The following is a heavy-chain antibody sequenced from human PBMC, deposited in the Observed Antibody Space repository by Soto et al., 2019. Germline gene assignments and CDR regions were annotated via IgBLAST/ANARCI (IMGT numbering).Heavy chain of an antibody. Sequence: ASVKVSCKASGYTFTGNYMHWVRQAPGQGFEWMGWINVNSGGTKYAQKFQGWVTMTRDTSISTAYMELSRLRSDDTAVDYCARGDKLSLYPQLDYWGQGTLVTVSS. CDR1: GYTFTGNY. CDR3: ARGDKLSLYPQLDY. CDR2: INVNSGGT. J-gene: IGHJ4*02. V-gene: IGHV1-2*04. D-gene: IGHD3-16*02.